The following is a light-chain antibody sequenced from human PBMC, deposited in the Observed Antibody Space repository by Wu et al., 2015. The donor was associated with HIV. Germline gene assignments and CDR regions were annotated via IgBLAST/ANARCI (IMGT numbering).Light chain of an antibody. V-gene: IGKV1-12*01. Sequence: DIQMTQSPSSVSAAVGDTVIITCRASHNVNDEVAWYRQAPGEVPKLIVYRASHLERGVPSRMTASGSGTDFGITISDLQREDFGTYFCQQGLSYPNTFGQGT. CDR1: HNVNDE. CDR3: QQGLSYPNT. J-gene: IGKJ1*01. CDR2: RAS.